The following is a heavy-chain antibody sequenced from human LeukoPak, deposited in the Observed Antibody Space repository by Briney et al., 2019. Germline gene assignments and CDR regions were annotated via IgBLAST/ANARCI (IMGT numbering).Heavy chain of an antibody. CDR2: ISSSGSTI. D-gene: IGHD5-12*01. Sequence: PGGSLRLSCAASGFTFSDYYMSGIRQAPGKGLEWVSYISSSGSTIYYADSVKGRFTISRDNAKNSLYLQMNSLRAEDTAVYYCARNPDSSGYDYYYYGMDVWGQGTTVTVSS. V-gene: IGHV3-11*01. J-gene: IGHJ6*02. CDR3: ARNPDSSGYDYYYYGMDV. CDR1: GFTFSDYY.